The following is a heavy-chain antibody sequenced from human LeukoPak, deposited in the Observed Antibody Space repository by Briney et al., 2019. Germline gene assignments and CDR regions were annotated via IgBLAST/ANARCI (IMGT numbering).Heavy chain of an antibody. D-gene: IGHD3-16*01. J-gene: IGHJ4*02. V-gene: IGHV1-2*06. CDR3: ATLGEDNTDTPFDY. CDR2: INPTTGGT. CDR1: GYTFIDYY. Sequence: ASVKVSRKTSGYTFIDYYIHWIRQAPGQGLEWMGRINPTTGGTDFAQKFQGKVSMTRDTSISTAYMELSRLGSDDTAVYYCATLGEDNTDTPFDYWGQGTLVTVSS.